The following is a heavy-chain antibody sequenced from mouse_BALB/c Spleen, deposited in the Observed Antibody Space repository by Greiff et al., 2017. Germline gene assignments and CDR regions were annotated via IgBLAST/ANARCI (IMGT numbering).Heavy chain of an antibody. CDR2: ISSGGSYT. Sequence: EVQLVESGGGLVKPGGSLKLSCAASGFTFSSYAMSWVRQTPEKRLEWVATISSGGSYTYYPDSVKGRFTISRDNAKNTLYLQMSSLRSEDTAMYYCARQGRSMSAWFAYWGQGTLVTVSA. CDR1: GFTFSSYA. V-gene: IGHV5-9-3*01. J-gene: IGHJ3*01. D-gene: IGHD2-3*01. CDR3: ARQGRSMSAWFAY.